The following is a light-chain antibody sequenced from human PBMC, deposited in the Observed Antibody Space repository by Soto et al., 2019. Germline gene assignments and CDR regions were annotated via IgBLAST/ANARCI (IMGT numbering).Light chain of an antibody. Sequence: EIVLTQSPGTLSLSPGERATLSCRASQSLNSGYLAWYQQKPGQAPRLLIYGASSRATGIPDRFSGSGSGTDFTLTISSLEPEDFAVYYCQQYVNSPITFGQGTRLEIK. J-gene: IGKJ5*01. V-gene: IGKV3-20*01. CDR2: GAS. CDR1: QSLNSGY. CDR3: QQYVNSPIT.